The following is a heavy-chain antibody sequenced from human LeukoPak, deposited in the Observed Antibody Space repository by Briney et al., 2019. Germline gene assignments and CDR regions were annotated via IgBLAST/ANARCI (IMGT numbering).Heavy chain of an antibody. CDR2: INPSGGST. J-gene: IGHJ4*02. V-gene: IGHV1-46*03. D-gene: IGHD3-10*01. CDR1: GYTFTTYY. Sequence: ASVKVSCKASGYTFTTYYIHWVRQAPGQGLEWMGFINPSGGSTSYAQKFQGRVTMTRDTSTSTVYMDLSSLRSEDTAVYYCARNVGSGLDYWGQGTLVIVPS. CDR3: ARNVGSGLDY.